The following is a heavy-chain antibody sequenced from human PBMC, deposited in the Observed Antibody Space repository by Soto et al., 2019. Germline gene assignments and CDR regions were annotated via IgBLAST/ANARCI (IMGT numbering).Heavy chain of an antibody. CDR3: ATDFSGWYGSSEYGF. J-gene: IGHJ4*02. D-gene: IGHD6-19*01. CDR2: ISYDGSNK. Sequence: PGGSLRLSCAASGFPFRRSGIHWVRQAPGKGLEWVAVISYDGSNKYYVDSVKGRFTISRDNSKNTLYLQMNSLRAEDTAVYYCATDFSGWYGSSEYGFWGQGTLVTVSS. V-gene: IGHV3-30*03. CDR1: GFPFRRSG.